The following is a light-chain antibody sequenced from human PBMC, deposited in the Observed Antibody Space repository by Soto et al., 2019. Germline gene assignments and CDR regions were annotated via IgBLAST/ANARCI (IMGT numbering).Light chain of an antibody. V-gene: IGLV4-69*01. Sequence: QPVLTQSPSASASLGASVKLTCTLSSGHSSYAIAWHQQQPEKGPRYLMNLNSDGSHNKGDGIPDRFSGSSSGAERYLTISSLQSEDEADYYCQTWGTGIVLFGGGTKLTV. CDR1: SGHSSYA. CDR2: LNSDGSH. CDR3: QTWGTGIVL. J-gene: IGLJ2*01.